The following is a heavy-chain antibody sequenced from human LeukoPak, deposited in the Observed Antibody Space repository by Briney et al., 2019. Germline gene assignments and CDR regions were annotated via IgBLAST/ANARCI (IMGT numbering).Heavy chain of an antibody. D-gene: IGHD4-17*01. Sequence: ASVKVSCKASGYTFSSYGVTWVRQAPGQGLEWMGWISAYNGNTKYAQKLQGRVTMTTDTSTSTAYMELRSLRSDDTAVYYCARLQATVTIHAYFDYWGQGTLVTVSS. CDR1: GYTFSSYG. CDR3: ARLQATVTIHAYFDY. V-gene: IGHV1-18*04. J-gene: IGHJ4*01. CDR2: ISAYNGNT.